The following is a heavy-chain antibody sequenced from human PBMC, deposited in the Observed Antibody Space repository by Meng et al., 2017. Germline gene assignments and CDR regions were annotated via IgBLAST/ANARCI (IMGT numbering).Heavy chain of an antibody. CDR2: IYHSGST. Sequence: SETLSLTCAVSGYSISSGYYWGWIRQPPGKGLEWIGSIYHSGSTYYNPSLKSRVTISVDTSKNQFSLKLSCVTAADTAVYYCARALVGVVVTAHDAFDVLGQGIMVTVSS. V-gene: IGHV4-38-2*01. D-gene: IGHD2-21*02. CDR1: GYSISSGYY. CDR3: ARALVGVVVTAHDAFDV. J-gene: IGHJ3*01.